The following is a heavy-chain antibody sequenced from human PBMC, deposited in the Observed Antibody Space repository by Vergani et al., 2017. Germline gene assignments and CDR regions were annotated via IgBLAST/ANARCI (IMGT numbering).Heavy chain of an antibody. Sequence: QVQLQESGPGLVKPSQTLSLTCTVSGGSISSGSYYWSWIRQPAGKGLEWIGRIYTSGSTNYNPSLKSRVTISVDTSKNQFSLKLGSVTAADTAVDYCAGEKATITCYFDLWGRGTLVTVSS. CDR3: AGEKATITCYFDL. CDR2: IYTSGST. J-gene: IGHJ2*01. D-gene: IGHD5-24*01. V-gene: IGHV4-61*02. CDR1: GGSISSGSYY.